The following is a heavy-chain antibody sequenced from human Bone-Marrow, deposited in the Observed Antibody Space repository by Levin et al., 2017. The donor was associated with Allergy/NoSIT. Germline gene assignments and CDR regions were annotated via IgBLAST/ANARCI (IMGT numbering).Heavy chain of an antibody. CDR3: ARERYSTSDDAFDI. CDR1: EFSFSSYR. V-gene: IGHV3-21*01. D-gene: IGHD6-6*01. Sequence: GGSLRLSCAASEFSFSSYRMNWVRQAPGKGLEWVSSISSSSRNMYYVDSVKGRFTISRDNAKNSLYLQMNSLRAEDTAVYYCARERYSTSDDAFDIWGQGTMVTVSS. J-gene: IGHJ3*02. CDR2: ISSSSRNM.